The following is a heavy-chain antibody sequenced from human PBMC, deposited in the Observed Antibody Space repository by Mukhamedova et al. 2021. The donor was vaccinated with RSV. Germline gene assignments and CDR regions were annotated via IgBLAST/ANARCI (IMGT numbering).Heavy chain of an antibody. J-gene: IGHJ4*02. V-gene: IGHV3-7*01. D-gene: IGHD3-3*01. Sequence: DSVRGRFTISRDNPKNSLYLQMNSLIAEDTAVYFCVRQMTEKWLLSYWGQGTLVTVSS. CDR3: VRQMTEKWLLSY.